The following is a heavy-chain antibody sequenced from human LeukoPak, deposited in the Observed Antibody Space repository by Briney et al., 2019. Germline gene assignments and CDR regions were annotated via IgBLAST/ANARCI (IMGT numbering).Heavy chain of an antibody. D-gene: IGHD5-24*01. CDR1: GFTFSDFY. J-gene: IGHJ6*03. V-gene: IGHV3-11*04. CDR3: ARMAIYYYYYMDV. CDR2: ITSSGNTI. Sequence: GGSLRLSCAASGFTFSDFYMYWIRQAPGKGLEWISYITSSGNTIYYADSVKGRFTISRDNAKNSLYLQMNSLRAEDTAVYYCARMAIYYYYYMDVWGKGTTVTVSS.